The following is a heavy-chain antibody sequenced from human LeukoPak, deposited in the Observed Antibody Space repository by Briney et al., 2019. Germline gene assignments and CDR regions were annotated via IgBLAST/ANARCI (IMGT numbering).Heavy chain of an antibody. J-gene: IGHJ4*02. Sequence: SETLSLTCTVSGYSISSGYYWGWIRQPPGKGLEWIGYIYYSGSTNYNPSLKSRVTISVDTSKNQFSLKLSSVTAADTAVYYCAREGGYEDSSGWYGADYWGQGTLVTVSS. CDR1: GYSISSGYY. V-gene: IGHV4-38-2*02. CDR3: AREGGYEDSSGWYGADY. D-gene: IGHD6-19*01. CDR2: IYYSGST.